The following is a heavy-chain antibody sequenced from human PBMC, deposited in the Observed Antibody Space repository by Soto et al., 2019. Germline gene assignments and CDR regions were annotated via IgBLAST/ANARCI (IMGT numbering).Heavy chain of an antibody. D-gene: IGHD6-13*01. J-gene: IGHJ3*02. CDR2: ITGSGGST. Sequence: EVQLLESGGGLVQPGGSLRLSCAASGFTFSSYAMSWVRQAPGKGLEWVSAITGSGGSTYYADSVKGRCTISRDNSKNPLYVQMNSLRAEDTAVYYCAKEKAEAGQGAFDIWGQGTMVTVSS. CDR1: GFTFSSYA. CDR3: AKEKAEAGQGAFDI. V-gene: IGHV3-23*01.